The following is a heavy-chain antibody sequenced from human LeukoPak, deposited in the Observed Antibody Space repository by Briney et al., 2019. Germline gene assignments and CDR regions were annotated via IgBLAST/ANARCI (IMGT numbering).Heavy chain of an antibody. CDR3: ARVIAAAGTSDYYYYMDV. V-gene: IGHV3-74*01. Sequence: PGGSLRLSCAASGFTFSSYWMHWVRQAPGKGLVWVSRINSDGSSTSHADSVKGRFTISRDNAKNTLYLQMNSLRAEDTAVYYCARVIAAAGTSDYYYYMDVWGKGTTVTVSS. J-gene: IGHJ6*03. CDR1: GFTFSSYW. D-gene: IGHD6-13*01. CDR2: INSDGSST.